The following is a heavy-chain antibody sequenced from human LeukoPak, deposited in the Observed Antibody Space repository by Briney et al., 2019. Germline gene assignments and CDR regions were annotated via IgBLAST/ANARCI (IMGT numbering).Heavy chain of an antibody. CDR2: IIPILGIA. D-gene: IGHD2-21*02. CDR3: ARDGIVVVTATFGMDV. CDR1: GGTFSSYA. V-gene: IGHV1-69*04. J-gene: IGHJ6*02. Sequence: SVKVSCKASGGTFSSYAISWVRQAPGQGLEWMGRIIPILGIANYAQKFQGRVTITADKSTSTAYMELSSLRSEDTAVYYCARDGIVVVTATFGMDVWGQGTTVTVSS.